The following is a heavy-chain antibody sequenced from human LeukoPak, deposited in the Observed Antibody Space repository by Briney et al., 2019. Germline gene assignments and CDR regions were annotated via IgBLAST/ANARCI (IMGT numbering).Heavy chain of an antibody. CDR1: GFTFSSYA. CDR3: ARGRGYSYGPFDY. J-gene: IGHJ4*02. Sequence: PGGSLRLSCAASGFTFSSYAMSWVRQAPGKGLEWVSAISGSGGSTYYADSVKGRFTISRDNSKNTLYLQMNSLRAEDTAVYYCARGRGYSYGPFDYWGQGTLVTVSS. CDR2: ISGSGGST. V-gene: IGHV3-23*01. D-gene: IGHD5-18*01.